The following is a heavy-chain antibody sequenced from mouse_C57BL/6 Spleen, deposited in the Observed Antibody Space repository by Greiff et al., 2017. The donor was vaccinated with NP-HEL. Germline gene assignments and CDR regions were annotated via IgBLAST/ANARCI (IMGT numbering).Heavy chain of an antibody. J-gene: IGHJ4*01. Sequence: QVQLKQPGAELVKPGASVKMSCKASGYTFTSYWITWVKQRPGQGLEWIGDIYPGSGSTNYNEKFKSKATLTVDTSSSTAYMQLSSLTSEDSAVYYCARRMDYYAMDYWGQGTSVTVSS. CDR2: IYPGSGST. V-gene: IGHV1-55*01. CDR1: GYTFTSYW. CDR3: ARRMDYYAMDY.